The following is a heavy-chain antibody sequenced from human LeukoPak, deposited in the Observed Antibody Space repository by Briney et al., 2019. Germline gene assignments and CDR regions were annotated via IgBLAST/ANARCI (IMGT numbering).Heavy chain of an antibody. CDR1: GFTFSSYE. D-gene: IGHD2-2*01. CDR2: ISSSGSTI. V-gene: IGHV3-48*03. CDR3: AREKMELVVPAAMVDFYYYYGMDV. J-gene: IGHJ6*02. Sequence: GGSLRLSCAASGFTFSSYEMNWVRQAPGKGLEWVSYISSSGSTIYYADSVKGRFTISRDNAKNSLYLQMNSQRAEDTAVYYCAREKMELVVPAAMVDFYYYYGMDVWGQGTTVTVSS.